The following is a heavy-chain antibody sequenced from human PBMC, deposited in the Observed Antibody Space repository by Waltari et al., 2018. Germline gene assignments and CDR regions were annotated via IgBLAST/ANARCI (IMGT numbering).Heavy chain of an antibody. V-gene: IGHV3-23*01. CDR3: ARGSGVDS. CDR1: GSPCSNYG. Sequence: EVQLLESGGGLVQTGGSLRLSCVASGSPCSNYGMNWVRKASGKGLKWVSSISDAGCIINYADSVKGRFTISRENSKNTLYLQMNSRRAGDTAVYYCARGSGVDSWGQGTLVTISS. J-gene: IGHJ4*02. D-gene: IGHD7-27*01. CDR2: ISDAGCII.